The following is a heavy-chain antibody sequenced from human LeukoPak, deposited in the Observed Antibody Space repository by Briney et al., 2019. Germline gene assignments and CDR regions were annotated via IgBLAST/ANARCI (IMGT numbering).Heavy chain of an antibody. CDR1: GGSISSGGYY. D-gene: IGHD6-13*01. CDR2: IYHSGST. Sequence: SETLSLTCTVSGGSISSGGYYWSWIRQPPGKGLEWIGYIYHSGSTYYNPSLKSRVTISVDRSKNQFSLKLSSVTAADTAVYYCARGTWGQQLVQSYFDYWGQGTLVTVSS. J-gene: IGHJ4*02. V-gene: IGHV4-30-2*01. CDR3: ARGTWGQQLVQSYFDY.